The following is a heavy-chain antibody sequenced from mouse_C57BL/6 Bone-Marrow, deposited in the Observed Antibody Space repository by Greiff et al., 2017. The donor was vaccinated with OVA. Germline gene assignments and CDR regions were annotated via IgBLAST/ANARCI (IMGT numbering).Heavy chain of an antibody. V-gene: IGHV7-3*01. CDR1: GFTFTDYY. J-gene: IGHJ2*01. Sequence: EVKLVESGGGLVQPGGSLSLSCAASGFTFTDYYMSWVRQPPGKALEWLGFIRNKANGYTTEYSASVKGRFTISRDNSQSILYLQMNALRAEDSATYDCARPDYYGSSPFDYWGQGTTLTVSS. CDR2: IRNKANGYTT. D-gene: IGHD1-1*01. CDR3: ARPDYYGSSPFDY.